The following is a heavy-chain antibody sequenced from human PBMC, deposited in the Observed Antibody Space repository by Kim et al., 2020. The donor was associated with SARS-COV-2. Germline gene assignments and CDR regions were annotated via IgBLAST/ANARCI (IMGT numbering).Heavy chain of an antibody. CDR1: GFTFSTYA. Sequence: GGSLRLSCAASGFTFSTYAMHWVRQAPGKGLEWVAVISYDGRNEYYADSVKGRFTISRDNSKNTLYLQMNSLRAEDTAMYYCARDRFGCVVRGVDYWGQGTPVTVSS. CDR2: ISYDGRNE. CDR3: ARDRFGCVVRGVDY. J-gene: IGHJ4*02. V-gene: IGHV3-30*04. D-gene: IGHD3-16*01.